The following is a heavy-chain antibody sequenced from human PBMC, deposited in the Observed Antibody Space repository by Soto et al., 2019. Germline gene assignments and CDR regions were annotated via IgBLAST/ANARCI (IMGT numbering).Heavy chain of an antibody. CDR2: IYPGDSDT. J-gene: IGHJ4*02. CDR3: ARSFGVAAAGPFDY. D-gene: IGHD6-13*01. Sequence: PGESLNISCQGSGYIFNTYWIGWVRQMPGKGLEWMGIIYPGDSDTVYSPSFQGQVTISVDTSKNQFSLTVTSVTAADTAVYYCARSFGVAAAGPFDYWGQGTLVTVSS. V-gene: IGHV5-51*01. CDR1: GYIFNTYW.